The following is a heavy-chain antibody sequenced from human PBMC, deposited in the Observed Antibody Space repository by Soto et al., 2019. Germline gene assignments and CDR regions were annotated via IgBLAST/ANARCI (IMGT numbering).Heavy chain of an antibody. V-gene: IGHV1-69*13. J-gene: IGHJ3*02. Sequence: ASVKVSCKASGGTFSSYAISWVRQAPGQGLEWMGGIIPIFGTANYAQKFQGRVTITADESTSTAYMELSSLRSEDTAVYYCASRSELLRHPHDAFDIWGQGTMVTVSS. D-gene: IGHD3-10*01. CDR3: ASRSELLRHPHDAFDI. CDR2: IIPIFGTA. CDR1: GGTFSSYA.